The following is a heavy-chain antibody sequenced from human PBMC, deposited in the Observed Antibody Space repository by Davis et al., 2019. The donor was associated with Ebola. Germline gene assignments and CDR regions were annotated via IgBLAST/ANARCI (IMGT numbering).Heavy chain of an antibody. D-gene: IGHD5-18*01. V-gene: IGHV4-34*01. Sequence: GSLRLSCAVYGGSFSGYYWSWIRQLPGKGLEWIGEINHSGRTNYNPSLKSRVTISVDTPKNQFSLKLSSVTAADTAVYYCARGRRYSYGPPRYWGQGTLVTVSS. CDR2: INHSGRT. CDR3: ARGRRYSYGPPRY. CDR1: GGSFSGYY. J-gene: IGHJ4*02.